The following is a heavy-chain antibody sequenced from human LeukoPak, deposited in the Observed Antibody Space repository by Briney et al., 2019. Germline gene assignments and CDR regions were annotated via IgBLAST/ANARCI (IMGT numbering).Heavy chain of an antibody. CDR3: ARQYCSSTSCYQDYYGMDV. Sequence: GESLKISCKGSGYSFTSYWIGWVRQMPGKGLEWMGIIYPGDSDTRYSPSLQGQVTISADKSISTAYLQWSSLKASDTAMYYCARQYCSSTSCYQDYYGMDVWGQGTTVTVSS. J-gene: IGHJ6*01. D-gene: IGHD2-2*01. V-gene: IGHV5-51*01. CDR2: IYPGDSDT. CDR1: GYSFTSYW.